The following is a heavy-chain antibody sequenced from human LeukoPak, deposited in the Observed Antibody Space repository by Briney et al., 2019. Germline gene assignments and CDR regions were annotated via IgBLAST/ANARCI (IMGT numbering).Heavy chain of an antibody. V-gene: IGHV3-43D*03. D-gene: IGHD3-10*01. CDR1: GFPFDDYG. CDR3: AKDMAAYYYASGNIDY. J-gene: IGHJ4*02. Sequence: PGGSLRLSCAASGFPFDDYGMLWVRQAPGKGLEWVSFISWHGETTYYSDSVKGRFTISRDNSKNSLYLQMNSLRAEDTALYYCAKDMAAYYYASGNIDYWGQGTLVTVSS. CDR2: ISWHGETT.